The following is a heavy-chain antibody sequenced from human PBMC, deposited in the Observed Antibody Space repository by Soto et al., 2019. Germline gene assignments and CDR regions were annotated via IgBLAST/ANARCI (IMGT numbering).Heavy chain of an antibody. D-gene: IGHD1-26*01. CDR3: AKQQMGVIRTLDY. J-gene: IGHJ4*02. Sequence: EVQILESGGGLEHPGGSLRLSCAASGFTFSNYAMSWIRQAPGKGLEWVSTIRETGNTYYADSVRGRFATSRDNSENTLYLQMSSLRAEDTAVYYCAKQQMGVIRTLDYCGQGTLVTVSS. V-gene: IGHV3-23*01. CDR1: GFTFSNYA. CDR2: IRETGNT.